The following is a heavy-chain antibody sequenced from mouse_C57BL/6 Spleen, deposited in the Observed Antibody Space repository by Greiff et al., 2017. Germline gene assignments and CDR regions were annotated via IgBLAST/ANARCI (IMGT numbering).Heavy chain of an antibody. Sequence: EVKLQESGGGLVQPGGSLKLSCAASGFTFSDYYMYWVRQTPEKRLEWVAYISNGGGSTYYPDTVKGRFTISRDNAKNTLYLQMSRLKSEDTAMYYCARLDYGSSYFDYWGQGTTLTVSS. V-gene: IGHV5-12*01. CDR3: ARLDYGSSYFDY. CDR1: GFTFSDYY. CDR2: ISNGGGST. D-gene: IGHD1-1*01. J-gene: IGHJ2*01.